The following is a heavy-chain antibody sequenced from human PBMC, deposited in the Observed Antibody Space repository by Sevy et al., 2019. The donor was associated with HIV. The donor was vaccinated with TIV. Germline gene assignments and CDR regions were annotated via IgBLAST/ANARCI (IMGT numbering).Heavy chain of an antibody. V-gene: IGHV3-23*01. CDR1: GFRFNTYV. Sequence: GGSMRLSCAVSGFRFNTYVMSWVRQAPGKGLEWVSSISASGGYTYYADSVKGRFAISRDNSKNTLDLQMNSLRAEDTALYYCAKETTSGYFPWGQGTLVTVSS. J-gene: IGHJ5*02. CDR3: AKETTSGYFP. CDR2: ISASGGYT. D-gene: IGHD3-3*01.